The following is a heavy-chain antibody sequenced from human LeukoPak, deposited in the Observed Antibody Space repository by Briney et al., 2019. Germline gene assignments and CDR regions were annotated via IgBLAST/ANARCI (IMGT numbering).Heavy chain of an antibody. J-gene: IGHJ4*02. V-gene: IGHV4-61*09. CDR1: SGSITSGNNY. CDR3: ARDRYGGYVNQAFDS. CDR2: IYTTGST. Sequence: PSKTLSLTCTVSSGSITSGNNYWTWVRQPAGKGLEWVGHIYTTGSTTGRTNYSPSLKSRVTISIDTSTNQFSLRLTSVTAADTAIYFCARDRYGGYVNQAFDSWGQGTLVTVSS. D-gene: IGHD5-12*01.